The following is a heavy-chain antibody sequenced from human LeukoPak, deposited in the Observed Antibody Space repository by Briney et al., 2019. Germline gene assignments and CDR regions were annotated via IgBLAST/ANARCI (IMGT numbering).Heavy chain of an antibody. V-gene: IGHV3-21*04. CDR2: ISSSSSYI. CDR3: AKDLYCSSTSCPEDFYYYYGMDV. Sequence: PGGSLRLSCAASGFTFSSYSMNWVRQAPGKGLEWVSSISSSSSYIYYADSVKGRFTIPRDNSKNTLYLQMNSLRAEDTAVYYCAKDLYCSSTSCPEDFYYYYGMDVWGQGTTVTVSS. CDR1: GFTFSSYS. J-gene: IGHJ6*02. D-gene: IGHD2-2*01.